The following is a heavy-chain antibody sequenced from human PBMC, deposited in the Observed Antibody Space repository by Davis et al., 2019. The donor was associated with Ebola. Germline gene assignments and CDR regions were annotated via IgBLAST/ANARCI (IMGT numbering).Heavy chain of an antibody. D-gene: IGHD2-21*02. CDR3: ARAPRDLPLNFDY. V-gene: IGHV3-23*01. CDR1: GFTFSSYA. J-gene: IGHJ4*02. CDR2: ISGSGGST. Sequence: PGGSLRLSCAASGFTFSSYAMSWVRQAPGKGLEWVSAISGSGGSTYYADSVKGRFTISRDNSKNTLYLQMNSLRAEDTAVYYCARAPRDLPLNFDYWGQGTLVTVSS.